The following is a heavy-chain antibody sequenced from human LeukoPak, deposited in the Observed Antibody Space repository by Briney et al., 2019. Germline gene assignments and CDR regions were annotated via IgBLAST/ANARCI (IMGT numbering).Heavy chain of an antibody. CDR1: GFTFSSYS. CDR3: ARDSSQLAPLDY. J-gene: IGHJ4*02. D-gene: IGHD6-13*01. CDR2: ISSSSSYI. Sequence: GGSLRLSCAVSGFTFSSYSMNWVRQAPGKGLEWVSSISSSSSYIYYADSVKGRFTISRDNAKNSLYLQMNSLRAEDTAVYYCARDSSQLAPLDYWGQGTLVTVSS. V-gene: IGHV3-21*01.